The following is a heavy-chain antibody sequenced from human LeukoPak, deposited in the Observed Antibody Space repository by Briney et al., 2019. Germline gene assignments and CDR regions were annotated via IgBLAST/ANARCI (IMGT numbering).Heavy chain of an antibody. J-gene: IGHJ4*02. CDR2: IYSGGST. D-gene: IGHD3-16*01. Sequence: PGGSLRLSCAASGFIFSTYSMNWVRQAPGKGLEWVSVIYSGGSTYYADSVKGRFTISRDNSKNTVYLQMNSLRAEDTAVYYCAREYDVWGQGTQVTVSS. CDR3: AREYDV. CDR1: GFIFSTYS. V-gene: IGHV3-53*01.